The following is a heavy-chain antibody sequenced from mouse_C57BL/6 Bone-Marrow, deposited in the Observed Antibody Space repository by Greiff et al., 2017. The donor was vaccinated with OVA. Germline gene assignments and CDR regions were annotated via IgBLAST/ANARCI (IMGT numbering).Heavy chain of an antibody. CDR1: GYTFTSYW. CDR2: IHPNSGST. V-gene: IGHV1-64*01. D-gene: IGHD2-3*01. J-gene: IGHJ3*01. CDR3: ARWLLRTY. Sequence: VKLKQPGAELVKPGASVKLSCKASGYTFTSYWMHWVKQRPGQGLEWIGMIHPNSGSTNYNEKFKSKATLTVDKSSSTAYMQLSSLTSEDSAVYYCARWLLRTYWGQGTLVTVSA.